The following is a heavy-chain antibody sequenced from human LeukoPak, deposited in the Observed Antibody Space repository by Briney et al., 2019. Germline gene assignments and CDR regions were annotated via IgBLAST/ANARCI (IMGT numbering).Heavy chain of an antibody. D-gene: IGHD3-10*01. V-gene: IGHV1-69*04. CDR3: ATRSGFGELYAFDI. CDR1: GGTFSSYA. CDR2: IIPILGIA. Sequence: GSSVKVSCKASGGTFSSYAISWVRQAPGQGLEWMGRIIPILGIANYAQKFQGRVTITADKSTSTAYMELSSLRSEDTAVYYCATRSGFGELYAFDIWGQGTMVTVSS. J-gene: IGHJ3*02.